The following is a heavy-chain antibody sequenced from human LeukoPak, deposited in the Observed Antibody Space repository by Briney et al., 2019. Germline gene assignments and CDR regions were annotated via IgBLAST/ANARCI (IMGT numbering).Heavy chain of an antibody. CDR2: INHSGST. D-gene: IGHD4-17*01. CDR3: ACNTGLDYGDSNFDY. CDR1: GGSFSGYY. J-gene: IGHJ4*02. Sequence: SETLTLSCAAYGGSFSGYYWSWIRQPPGKGLEWIGEINHSGSTNYNPSLKSGVTISVDTSKNQFALKLSSVTAADAAVYYCACNTGLDYGDSNFDYWGQGTLVTVSS. V-gene: IGHV4-34*01.